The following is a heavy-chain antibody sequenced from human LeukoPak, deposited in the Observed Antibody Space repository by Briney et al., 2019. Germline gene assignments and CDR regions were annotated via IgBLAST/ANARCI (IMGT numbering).Heavy chain of an antibody. CDR1: GFGFSSGT. V-gene: IGHV3-21*06. Sequence: KPGGSLRLSCAASGFGFSSGTMNWVRQAPGKALEWVSSLSGSGRLVWYAASVKGRFTISRDNAANSLFLQMNSLRVEDTAVYYCARVKVRYYGMDVWGQGTTVTVSS. CDR3: ARVKVRYYGMDV. CDR2: LSGSGRLV. J-gene: IGHJ6*02.